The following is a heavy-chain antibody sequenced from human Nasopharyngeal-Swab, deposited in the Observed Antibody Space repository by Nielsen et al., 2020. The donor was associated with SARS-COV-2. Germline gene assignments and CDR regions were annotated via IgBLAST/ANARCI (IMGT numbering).Heavy chain of an antibody. CDR2: INPSGGST. CDR1: GDTFTSYY. V-gene: IGHV1-46*01. CDR3: ARDEGRGLLTGFLKNWFDP. D-gene: IGHD1-26*01. J-gene: IGHJ5*02. Sequence: ASVKVACEAAGDTFTSYYMHWERQAPGQGIERMGIINPSGGSTSYAQKFQGRVTMTRDTSKSTVYMELSSLRSEDMGVYYCARDEGRGLLTGFLKNWFDPWGQGTLVTVSS.